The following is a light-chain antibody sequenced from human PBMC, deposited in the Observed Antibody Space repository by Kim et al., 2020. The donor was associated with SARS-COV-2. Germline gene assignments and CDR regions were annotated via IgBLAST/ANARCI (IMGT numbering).Light chain of an antibody. Sequence: KTLTVSSTLSSGSIASNYVQWYQQRPGSAPTTVIYEDNQRPSGVPDRFSGSIDSSSNAASLTISGLKTEDEADYYCQSYDSSSHWVFGGGTQLTVL. V-gene: IGLV6-57*03. J-gene: IGLJ3*02. CDR3: QSYDSSSHWV. CDR2: EDN. CDR1: SGSIASNY.